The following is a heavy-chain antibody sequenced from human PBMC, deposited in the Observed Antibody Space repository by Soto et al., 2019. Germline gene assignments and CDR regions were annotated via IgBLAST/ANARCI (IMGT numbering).Heavy chain of an antibody. V-gene: IGHV3-48*02. CDR3: ARDANLENYYDSSGYLGY. Sequence: GGSLRLSCAASGFTFSSYSMNWVRQAPGKGLEWVSYISSSSSTIYYADSVKGRFTISRDNAKNSLYLQMNSPRDEDTAVYYCARDANLENYYDSSGYLGYWGQGTLVTVSS. CDR1: GFTFSSYS. D-gene: IGHD3-22*01. J-gene: IGHJ4*02. CDR2: ISSSSSTI.